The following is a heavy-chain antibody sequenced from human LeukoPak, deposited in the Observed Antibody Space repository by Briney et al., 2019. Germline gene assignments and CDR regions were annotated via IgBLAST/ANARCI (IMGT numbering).Heavy chain of an antibody. CDR1: GFTFSSDS. D-gene: IGHD3-22*01. J-gene: IGHJ4*02. V-gene: IGHV3-21*01. CDR3: AGGNYYDSSANARFDY. CDR2: ISISSSYI. Sequence: PGGSLRLSCAASGFTFSSDSMNWVRQAPGKGLEWVSSISISSSYIYYADSVKGRFTISRDNAKNSLYLQMNSLRAEDTAVYYCAGGNYYDSSANARFDYWGQGTLVTVSS.